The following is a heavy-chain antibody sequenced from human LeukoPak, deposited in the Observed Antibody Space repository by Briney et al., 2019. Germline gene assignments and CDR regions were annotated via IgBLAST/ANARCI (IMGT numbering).Heavy chain of an antibody. Sequence: ASETLSLTCTVSGGSISSYYWSWIRQPPGKGLEWIGYIYTSGSTNYNPSLKSRVTISVDTSENQFSLKLSSVTAADTAVYYCARSGYYSAEYFQHWGQGTLVTVSS. CDR3: ARSGYYSAEYFQH. CDR2: IYTSGST. V-gene: IGHV4-4*09. J-gene: IGHJ1*01. D-gene: IGHD3-22*01. CDR1: GGSISSYY.